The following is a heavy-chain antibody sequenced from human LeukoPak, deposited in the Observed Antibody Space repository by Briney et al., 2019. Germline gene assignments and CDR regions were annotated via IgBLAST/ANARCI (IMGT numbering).Heavy chain of an antibody. CDR1: GFTFSNHA. J-gene: IGHJ3*01. CDR3: VGDPPNSGYAFQV. V-gene: IGHV3-23*01. D-gene: IGHD3-22*01. Sequence: GGSLRLSCVASGFTFSNHAMTWVRQAPGKGLEWVSAISANGVDTFYAPSVKGRFTISRDNSKNMVYLQMNSLRAEDTALYYCVGDPPNSGYAFQVWGHGTVVTVSS. CDR2: ISANGVDT.